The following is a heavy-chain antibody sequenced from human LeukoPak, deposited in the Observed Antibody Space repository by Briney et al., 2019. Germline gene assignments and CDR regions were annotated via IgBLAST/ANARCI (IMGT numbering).Heavy chain of an antibody. CDR1: GFSFSDYN. D-gene: IGHD6-19*01. V-gene: IGHV3-21*01. CDR2: ITTSSTYI. CDR3: ARGMPGIAVAADY. Sequence: GGSLRLSCAASGFSFSDYNMNWVRQAPGKALEWVSSITTSSTYIYYGDSVKGRFTISRDNAKNSPYLQMNSLRAEDTAVYYCARGMPGIAVAADYWGQGTLVTVSS. J-gene: IGHJ4*02.